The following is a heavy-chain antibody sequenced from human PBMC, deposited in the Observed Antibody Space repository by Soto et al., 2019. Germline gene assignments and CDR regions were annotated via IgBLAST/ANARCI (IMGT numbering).Heavy chain of an antibody. CDR2: IYLSDSDT. V-gene: IGHV5-51*01. CDR1: GFTYTDYW. D-gene: IGHD6-19*01. CDR3: ARHMKRVNGWSTDS. J-gene: IGHJ4*02. Sequence: GESLEISCKGSGFTYTDYWIGWVRQMPGEGLEWMGAIYLSDSDTRYSPSFEGQVTISVDTFISTAYVQWSSLKVSDTAIYYCARHMKRVNGWSTDSWGQGTVVTVSS.